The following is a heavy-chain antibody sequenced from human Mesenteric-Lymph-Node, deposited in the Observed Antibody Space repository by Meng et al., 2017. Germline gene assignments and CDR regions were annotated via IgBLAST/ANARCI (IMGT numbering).Heavy chain of an antibody. D-gene: IGHD4-17*01. V-gene: IGHV4-39*07. Sequence: SETLSLTCTVSGGSISSSSYYWGWIRQPPGKGLEWIGSIYYSGSTYYNPSLKSRVTISVDTSKNQFSLKLSSVTAADTAVYYCAREQNSVTTVFYYYYYGMDVWGQGTTVTVSS. CDR2: IYYSGST. CDR1: GGSISSSSYY. J-gene: IGHJ6*01. CDR3: AREQNSVTTVFYYYYYGMDV.